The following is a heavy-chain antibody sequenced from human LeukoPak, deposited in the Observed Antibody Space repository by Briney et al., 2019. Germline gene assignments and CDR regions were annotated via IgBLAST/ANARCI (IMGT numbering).Heavy chain of an antibody. J-gene: IGHJ6*02. Sequence: PGGSLRLSCAVSGFNFNMYWMSWVRQAPGKGLEWVANIEHDGSEKYFVDSVKGRFTISRDNAKKSVYLQMHSLRAEDTAVYYCAREDHDYYYYGMDVWGQGTTVTVSS. CDR3: AREDHDYYYYGMDV. D-gene: IGHD1-14*01. CDR2: IEHDGSEK. CDR1: GFNFNMYW. V-gene: IGHV3-7*01.